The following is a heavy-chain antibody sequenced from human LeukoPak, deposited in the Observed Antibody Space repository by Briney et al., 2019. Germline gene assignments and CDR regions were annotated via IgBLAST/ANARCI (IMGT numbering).Heavy chain of an antibody. J-gene: IGHJ4*02. CDR2: ISSSSSYI. Sequence: SGGSLRLSCAASGFTFSSYSMNWVRQAPGKGLEWVSSISSSSSYIYYADSVKGRFTISRDNAKNSLYLQMNSLRAEDTAVYYCAKDSRLLTYYYDSSGHTASDWGQGTLVTVSS. D-gene: IGHD3-22*01. V-gene: IGHV3-21*01. CDR1: GFTFSSYS. CDR3: AKDSRLLTYYYDSSGHTASD.